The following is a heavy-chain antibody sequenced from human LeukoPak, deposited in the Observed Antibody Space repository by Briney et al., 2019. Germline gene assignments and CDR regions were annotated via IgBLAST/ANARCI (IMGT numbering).Heavy chain of an antibody. V-gene: IGHV3-23*01. J-gene: IGHJ3*02. CDR2: ISGSGGST. Sequence: GGSLRLSCAASGFTFSSYAMSWVRQAPGKGLEWVSAISGSGGSTYYADSVKGRFTISRDNSKNTLYLQMNSLRAEDTAVYYCAKPPTYYYDSSGYYYPIDAFDIWGQGTMVTVSS. D-gene: IGHD3-22*01. CDR1: GFTFSSYA. CDR3: AKPPTYYYDSSGYYYPIDAFDI.